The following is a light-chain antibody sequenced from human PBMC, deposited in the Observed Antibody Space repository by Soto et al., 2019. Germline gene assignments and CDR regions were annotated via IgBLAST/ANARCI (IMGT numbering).Light chain of an antibody. CDR2: EVS. CDR3: SSYAGSNNSLFYV. Sequence: QSVLTQPPSASGSPGQSVTISCTGTSSDVGGYNYVSWYQQHPGKAPKLMIYEVSKRPSGVPDRFSGSKSGNTASLTVSGLQAEDEADYYCSSYAGSNNSLFYVFGTGTKVTVL. V-gene: IGLV2-8*01. CDR1: SSDVGGYNY. J-gene: IGLJ1*01.